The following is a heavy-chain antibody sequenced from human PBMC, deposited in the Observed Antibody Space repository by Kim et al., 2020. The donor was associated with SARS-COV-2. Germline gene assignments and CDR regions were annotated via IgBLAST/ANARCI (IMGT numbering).Heavy chain of an antibody. CDR3: ARDILRDDYGDLPDY. J-gene: IGHJ4*02. V-gene: IGHV1-46*01. CDR1: GYTFTSYF. CDR2: INPSGGST. D-gene: IGHD4-17*01. Sequence: ASVKVSCKASGYTFTSYFMHWVRQAPGQGLEWMGIINPSGGSTSYAQNFQGRVTMTRDTSTSTVYMELSSLRSEDTAVYYCARDILRDDYGDLPDYWGQGTLVTVSS.